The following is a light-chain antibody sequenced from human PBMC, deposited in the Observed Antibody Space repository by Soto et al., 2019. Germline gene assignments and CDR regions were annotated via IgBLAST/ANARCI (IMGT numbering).Light chain of an antibody. V-gene: IGLV2-14*01. CDR1: SSDVGGYNY. CDR2: DVS. CDR3: SSYTGSGTDV. Sequence: QSALTQPASVSGSPGQSITISCTGTSSDVGGYNYVSWYQQYPGKAPKLMIFDVSNRPSGVSDRFSGSKSGNTASLTISGLQAEDEADYYCSSYTGSGTDVFGTGTKLTVL. J-gene: IGLJ1*01.